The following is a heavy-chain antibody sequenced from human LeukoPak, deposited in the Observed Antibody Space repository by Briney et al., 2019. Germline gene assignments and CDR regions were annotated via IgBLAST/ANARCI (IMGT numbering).Heavy chain of an antibody. CDR3: ARAVTTVTRGGLVFDY. Sequence: PGGCLRLSCAASGFTFSTYSMNWVRQAPGKGLEWVSYISGSSNTIYYADSVKGRFTISRDNAKNSLYLQMNSLRDEETAVYYCARAVTTVTRGGLVFDYWGQGTLVTVSS. J-gene: IGHJ4*02. CDR1: GFTFSTYS. D-gene: IGHD4-17*01. V-gene: IGHV3-48*02. CDR2: ISGSSNTI.